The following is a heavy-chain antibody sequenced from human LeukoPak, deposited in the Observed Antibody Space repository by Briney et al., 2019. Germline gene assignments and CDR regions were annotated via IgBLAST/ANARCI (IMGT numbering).Heavy chain of an antibody. J-gene: IGHJ4*02. CDR3: ARAYSSGYYPPENFFNS. CDR1: GGSISSGSYC. Sequence: SETLSLTCTVSGGSISSGSYCWSWIRQPAGKGLEWIGGIYTSGSTNYDPSLKSRVTISGDTSRNQFSLKLSSVTAADTAVYYCARAYSSGYYPPENFFNSWGQGTLVTVSS. CDR2: IYTSGST. D-gene: IGHD3-22*01. V-gene: IGHV4-61*02.